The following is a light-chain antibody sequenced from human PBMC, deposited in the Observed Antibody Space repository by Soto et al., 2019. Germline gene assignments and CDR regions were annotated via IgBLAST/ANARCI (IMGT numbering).Light chain of an antibody. J-gene: IGLJ1*01. CDR3: SSHTSSATLYV. Sequence: QSVLTQPASVSGSPGQSITISCTGTSSDVGGYNYVSWYQHHPGKAPKLMIYDVTNRPSGVSDRFSGSRSGNTASLTISGLQAEDEADYYCSSHTSSATLYVFGTGT. CDR2: DVT. CDR1: SSDVGGYNY. V-gene: IGLV2-14*01.